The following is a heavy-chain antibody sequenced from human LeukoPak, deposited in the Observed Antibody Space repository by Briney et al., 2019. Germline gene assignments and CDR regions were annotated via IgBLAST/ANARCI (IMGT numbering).Heavy chain of an antibody. CDR2: INTDGSST. J-gene: IGHJ4*02. V-gene: IGHV3-74*01. CDR3: ARGVEHYDSSGLVFYYFDY. D-gene: IGHD3-22*01. CDR1: GFTFSRYW. Sequence: GGSLRLSCAASGFTFSRYWMHWVRQAPGKGLVWVSRINTDGSSTSYADSVKGRFTISRDNAKNTLYLQMSSLRAEDTAVYYCARGVEHYDSSGLVFYYFDYWGQGTLVTVSS.